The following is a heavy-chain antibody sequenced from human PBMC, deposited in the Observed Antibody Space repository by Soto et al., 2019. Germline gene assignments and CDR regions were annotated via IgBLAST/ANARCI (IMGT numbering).Heavy chain of an antibody. Sequence: QVQLVQSGAEVKKPGSSVKVSCKASGGTFRTYSITWVRQAPGQGLEWMGKIIPILDMANYAQKFQGRVTITADKSTSTAYMELNSLRSEDTAVYYCARGPVVVVPDDMFTRHNWFDPWGQGTRVTVSS. D-gene: IGHD2-2*01. J-gene: IGHJ5*02. V-gene: IGHV1-69*02. CDR2: IIPILDMA. CDR3: ARGPVVVVPDDMFTRHNWFDP. CDR1: GGTFRTYS.